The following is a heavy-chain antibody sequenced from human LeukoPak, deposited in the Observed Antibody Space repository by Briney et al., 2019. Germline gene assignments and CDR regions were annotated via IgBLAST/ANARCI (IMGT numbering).Heavy chain of an antibody. CDR3: ASVTYYYHSSGFPVP. J-gene: IGHJ1*01. CDR1: RFTFTTYA. V-gene: IGHV3-23*01. CDR2: ISVSGVST. Sequence: PGRSLRLSCAPSRFTFTTYAISCVGQSAGNGLEWCSAISVSGVSTYQAHSVKGRSTIPSDNSKKTPYLPMTSLRADDRAGYYCASVTYYYHSSGFPVPWGQGPLVPVSS. D-gene: IGHD3-22*01.